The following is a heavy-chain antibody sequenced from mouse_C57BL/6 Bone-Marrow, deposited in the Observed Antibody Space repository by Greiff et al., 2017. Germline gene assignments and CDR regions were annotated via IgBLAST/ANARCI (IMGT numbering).Heavy chain of an antibody. V-gene: IGHV1-4*01. J-gene: IGHJ3*01. CDR2: INTSSGYK. Sequence: QVQLQQSGAELARPGASVKMSCKASGYTFTSYTMHWVKQRPGQGLEWIGYINTSSGYKKSNQKSEDKATLTADKSSSTAYMQLSSLTSEDSAVYYCARARNSYGYLAWFAYWGQGTLVTVSA. CDR1: GYTFTSYT. CDR3: ARARNSYGYLAWFAY. D-gene: IGHD2-2*01.